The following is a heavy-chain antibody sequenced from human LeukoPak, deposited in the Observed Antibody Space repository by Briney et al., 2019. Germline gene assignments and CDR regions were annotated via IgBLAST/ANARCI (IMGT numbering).Heavy chain of an antibody. V-gene: IGHV3-23*01. CDR3: AKGVTGTTLYFDY. J-gene: IGHJ4*02. CDR1: GFTFSSYA. CDR2: ISGSSGST. D-gene: IGHD1-20*01. Sequence: GGSLRLSCAASGFTFSSYAMSWVRQAPGKGLEWVSAISGSSGSTYYADTVKGRFTISRDNSKNTLYLQMNSLRAEDTAVYYCAKGVTGTTLYFDYWGQGTLVTVSS.